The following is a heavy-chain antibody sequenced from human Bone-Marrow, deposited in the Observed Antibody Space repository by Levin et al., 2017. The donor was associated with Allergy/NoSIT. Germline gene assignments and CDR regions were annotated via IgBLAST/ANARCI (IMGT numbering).Heavy chain of an antibody. V-gene: IGHV3-9*01. CDR1: GFTFDDYA. D-gene: IGHD2-15*01. Sequence: GGSLRLSCAASGFTFDDYAMHWVRQAPGKGLEWVSGISWNSGSIGYADSVKGRYTISRDNAKNSLYLQMNSLRAEDTALYYCAKDKGDSYYYYGMDVWGQGTTVTVSS. CDR2: ISWNSGSI. J-gene: IGHJ6*02. CDR3: AKDKGDSYYYYGMDV.